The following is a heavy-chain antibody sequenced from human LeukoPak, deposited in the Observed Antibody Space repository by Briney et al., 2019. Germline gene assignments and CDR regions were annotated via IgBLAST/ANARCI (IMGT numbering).Heavy chain of an antibody. CDR1: GGSISSGDYY. CDR2: IYYSGST. D-gene: IGHD4-17*01. V-gene: IGHV4-30-4*01. CDR3: ARAPRDYGAPRARGVPRGNFDL. J-gene: IGHJ2*01. Sequence: SETLSLTCTVSGGSISSGDYYWSWIRQPPGKGLEWIGYIYYSGSTYYNPSLKSRVTISVDTSKNQFSLKLSSVTAADTAVYYCARAPRDYGAPRARGVPRGNFDLWGRGTLVTVSS.